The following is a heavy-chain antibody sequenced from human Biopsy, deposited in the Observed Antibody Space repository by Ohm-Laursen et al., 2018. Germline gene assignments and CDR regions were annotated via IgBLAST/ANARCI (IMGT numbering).Heavy chain of an antibody. CDR1: GFSLSARGMC. Sequence: KQTLTLTCSFSGFSLSARGMCVSWIRQAPGKALEWLARVDWDDYKDYSASLQTKLSISKDTSNDQVVLTVNNVDPADTATYYCARTPILIVSAGLVYRHRRHLQGMDVWGQGIAVTVS. CDR3: ARTPILIVSAGLVYRHRRHLQGMDV. D-gene: IGHD6-13*01. CDR2: VDWDDYK. V-gene: IGHV2-70*11. J-gene: IGHJ6*02.